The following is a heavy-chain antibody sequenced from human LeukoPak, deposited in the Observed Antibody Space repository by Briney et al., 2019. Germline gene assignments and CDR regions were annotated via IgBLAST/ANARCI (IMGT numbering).Heavy chain of an antibody. D-gene: IGHD1-14*01. CDR3: ARGVEPLAANTLAY. V-gene: IGHV3-53*01. CDR2: LYSDGNT. CDR1: GFTVITND. Sequence: GRSLRLSSAASGFTVITNDMTWVRQAPGKGLEWVSVLYSDGNTKYADSVQGRFTISRDNSKNTLYLEMNSLSPDDTAVYYCARGVEPLAANTLAYWGQGTLVTVSS. J-gene: IGHJ4*02.